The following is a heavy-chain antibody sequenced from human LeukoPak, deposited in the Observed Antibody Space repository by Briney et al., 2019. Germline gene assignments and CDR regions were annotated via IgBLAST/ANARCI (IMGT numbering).Heavy chain of an antibody. Sequence: GGSLRLSCAVSGFTLSDYAMSWVRQAPGKGPEWISAIRGGSSDTYYAGSMRGRFTISRDNSKNTLYLQMNSLSAEDTAVYYCAKDLFGVAGSWGYFQYWGPGTLVTVSS. D-gene: IGHD6-19*01. CDR3: AKDLFGVAGSWGYFQY. J-gene: IGHJ1*01. V-gene: IGHV3-23*01. CDR2: IRGGSSDT. CDR1: GFTLSDYA.